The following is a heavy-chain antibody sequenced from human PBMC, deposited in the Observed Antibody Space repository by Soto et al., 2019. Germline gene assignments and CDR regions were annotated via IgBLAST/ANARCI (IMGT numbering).Heavy chain of an antibody. J-gene: IGHJ6*02. Sequence: QVQLVQSGAEVKKPGASVKVSCQASGYLFTQYGFSWVRQAPGQGLEWMGWISTSNGNTKYAHNLQDRVTLTTDTSTSTAYMELRNLRSDDTSVYYCARDQLRTASFDVWGQGTTVTV. D-gene: IGHD1-1*01. CDR3: ARDQLRTASFDV. CDR2: ISTSNGNT. CDR1: GYLFTQYG. V-gene: IGHV1-18*01.